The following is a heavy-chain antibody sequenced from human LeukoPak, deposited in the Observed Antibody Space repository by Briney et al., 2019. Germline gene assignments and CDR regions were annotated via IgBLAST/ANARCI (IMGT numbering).Heavy chain of an antibody. J-gene: IGHJ5*02. CDR1: GFTFNNYG. CDR3: ARGSLYSSRGNNWFDP. CDR2: IRYDGSNT. D-gene: IGHD6-13*01. V-gene: IGHV3-30*02. Sequence: GGSLRLSCAASGFTFNNYGMHWVRQAPGKGLEWLAFIRYDGSNTYYADSVKGRFTVSRDDSKNTLYLQMNSLRGDDTAVYYCARGSLYSSRGNNWFDPWGQGTLVTVSS.